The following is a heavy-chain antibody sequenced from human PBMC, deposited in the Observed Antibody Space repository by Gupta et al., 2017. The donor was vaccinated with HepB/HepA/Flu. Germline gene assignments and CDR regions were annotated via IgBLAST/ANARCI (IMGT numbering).Heavy chain of an antibody. CDR3: AHYTVLMVYGRYFDY. J-gene: IGHJ4*02. D-gene: IGHD2-8*01. Sequence: QISLKESGPTLVKPTQTLTLTCTFSGFSLSTSGVGVGWIRQPPGKALEWLALIYWNDDKRYSPSLKSRLTITKDTSKNQVVLTMTNMDPVDTATYYCAHYTVLMVYGRYFDYWGQGTLVTVSS. CDR1: GFSLSTSGVG. CDR2: IYWNDDK. V-gene: IGHV2-5*01.